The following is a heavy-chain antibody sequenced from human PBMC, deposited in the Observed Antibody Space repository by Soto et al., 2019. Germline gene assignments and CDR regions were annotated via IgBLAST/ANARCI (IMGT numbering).Heavy chain of an antibody. CDR2: ISSSSSTI. CDR3: ARDHNQAEQLVKSFWFDP. V-gene: IGHV3-48*01. Sequence: EVQLVESGGGLVQPGGSLRLSCAASGITFSSYSMNWVRQAPGKGLEWVSYISSSSSTIYYADSVKGRFTISRDNAKNSLYLQMNSLRAEDTAVYYCARDHNQAEQLVKSFWFDPWGQGTLVTVSS. J-gene: IGHJ5*02. CDR1: GITFSSYS. D-gene: IGHD6-6*01.